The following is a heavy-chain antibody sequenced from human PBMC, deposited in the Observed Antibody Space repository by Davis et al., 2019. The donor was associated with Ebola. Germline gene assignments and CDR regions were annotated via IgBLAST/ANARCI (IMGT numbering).Heavy chain of an antibody. D-gene: IGHD3-22*01. J-gene: IGHJ3*02. CDR3: ARGGYYDDSGYSHAAFDI. Sequence: GGSLRLSCAVSTFTFSTYSMNWVRQAPGKGLEWVSSISSSSFYIYYADSLKGRFTISRDNAKNSLSLQMNSLRAEDTAVYYCARGGYYDDSGYSHAAFDIWGQGTMVTVSS. CDR1: TFTFSTYS. V-gene: IGHV3-21*01. CDR2: ISSSSFYI.